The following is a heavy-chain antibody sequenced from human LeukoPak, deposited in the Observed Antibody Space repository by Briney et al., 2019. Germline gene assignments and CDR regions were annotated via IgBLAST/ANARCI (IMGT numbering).Heavy chain of an antibody. CDR3: AKEDVKYSYGSGSFDF. Sequence: PGRSLRLSCAASGFTFDDYAMHWVRQTPGKGLEWVSGISWGSGSIGDADSVKGRFSISRDNAKNSLYLQMSSLRAEDTAFYYCAKEDVKYSYGSGSFDFWGQGTLVTVSS. J-gene: IGHJ4*02. CDR2: ISWGSGSI. D-gene: IGHD5-18*01. V-gene: IGHV3-9*01. CDR1: GFTFDDYA.